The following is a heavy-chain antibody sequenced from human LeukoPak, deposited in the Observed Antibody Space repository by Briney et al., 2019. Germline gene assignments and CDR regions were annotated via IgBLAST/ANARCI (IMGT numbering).Heavy chain of an antibody. Sequence: GGSLRLSCAASGFTFSGYWMHGVPQAPGKGPEWVSRINEDASIITYADSVKGRFIISRDNTKNSLYLQMNSLRAEDTAVYYCVRDLILVWTPGDDFDFWGQGTLVTVSS. V-gene: IGHV3-74*01. CDR1: GFTFSGYW. D-gene: IGHD3-16*01. J-gene: IGHJ4*02. CDR2: INEDASII. CDR3: VRDLILVWTPGDDFDF.